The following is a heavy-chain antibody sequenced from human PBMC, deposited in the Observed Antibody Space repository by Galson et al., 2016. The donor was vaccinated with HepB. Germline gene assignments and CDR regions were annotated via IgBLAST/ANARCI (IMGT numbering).Heavy chain of an antibody. CDR1: GFTFSSYW. D-gene: IGHD6-19*01. J-gene: IGHJ4*02. CDR2: INSDGSST. CDR3: AREGGQWLERFDY. V-gene: IGHV3-74*01. Sequence: SLRLSCAVSGFTFSSYWMHWVRQAPGKGLVWVSRINSDGSSTIYADSVKGRFTISRDNAKNTLYLQMNSLRAEDTAVYYCAREGGQWLERFDYWGQGTLVTVSS.